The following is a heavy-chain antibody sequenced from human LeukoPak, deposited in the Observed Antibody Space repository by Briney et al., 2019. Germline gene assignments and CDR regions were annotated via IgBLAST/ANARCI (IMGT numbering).Heavy chain of an antibody. V-gene: IGHV1-46*01. J-gene: IGHJ4*02. CDR2: INPSGGST. CDR3: ARDPLERPYHYFDY. CDR1: GYTFTSYY. D-gene: IGHD1-1*01. Sequence: ASVKVSCKASGYTFTSYYMHWVRQAPGQGLEWMGIINPSGGSTSYAQKFQGRVTMTTDTSTSTAYMELRSLRSDDTAVYYCARDPLERPYHYFDYWGQGTLVTVSS.